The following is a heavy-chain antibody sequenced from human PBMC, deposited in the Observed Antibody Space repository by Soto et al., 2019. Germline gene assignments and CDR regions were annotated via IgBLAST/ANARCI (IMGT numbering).Heavy chain of an antibody. CDR3: AKGGYYSLFDI. D-gene: IGHD3-16*01. CDR1: GSPFSSYA. J-gene: IGHJ3*02. CDR2: ISGSGGRT. Sequence: PGGSLRLSCVASGSPFSSYAMSWVRQTPGKGLEWVSGISGSGGRTYYANSVKGRFTISRDNSNNTLSLQMHILRVEDTAVYFCAKGGYYSLFDIWGQGTMVTVSS. V-gene: IGHV3-23*01.